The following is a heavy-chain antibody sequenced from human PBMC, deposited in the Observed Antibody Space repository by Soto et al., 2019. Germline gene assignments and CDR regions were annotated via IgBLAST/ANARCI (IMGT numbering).Heavy chain of an antibody. CDR1: GFSLTTSGVG. CDR3: AHTTTTIVGIPSDY. CDR2: IYWDDDK. Sequence: QITLKESGPTLVKPTQTLTLTCTFSGFSLTTSGVGVGWIRQPPGKALEWLALIYWDDDKRYSPSLKSRLTITKDTSKDQVVLTMTNMYPVDTATYDCAHTTTTIVGIPSDYWGQGTLVTVSS. V-gene: IGHV2-5*02. J-gene: IGHJ4*02. D-gene: IGHD1-26*01.